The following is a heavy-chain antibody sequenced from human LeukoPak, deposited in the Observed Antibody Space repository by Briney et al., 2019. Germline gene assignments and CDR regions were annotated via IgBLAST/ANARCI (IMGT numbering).Heavy chain of an antibody. CDR2: IYYSGST. CDR3: ARTTYNGGFDY. J-gene: IGHJ4*02. CDR1: GGSISSYY. V-gene: IGHV4-59*08. D-gene: IGHD5-12*01. Sequence: SETLSLTCTVSGGSISSYYWSWIRQPPGKGLEWIGYIYYSGSTNYNPSLKSRVTISVDTSKNQYSLKLSSVTAADTAVYYCARTTYNGGFDYWGQGTLVTVSS.